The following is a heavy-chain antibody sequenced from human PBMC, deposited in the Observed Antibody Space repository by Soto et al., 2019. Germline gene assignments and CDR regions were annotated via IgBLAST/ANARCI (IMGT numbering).Heavy chain of an antibody. CDR2: INAGNGNT. V-gene: IGHV1-3*01. Sequence: ASVKVSCKASGYTFTSYAMHWVRQAPGQRLEWMGWINAGNGNTKYSQKFQGRVTITRDTSASTAYMELSSLRSEDTAVYYWAGGLYCSRTSCDAVEYFQHSGQGTLVIVSS. CDR1: GYTFTSYA. J-gene: IGHJ1*01. CDR3: AGGLYCSRTSCDAVEYFQH. D-gene: IGHD2-2*01.